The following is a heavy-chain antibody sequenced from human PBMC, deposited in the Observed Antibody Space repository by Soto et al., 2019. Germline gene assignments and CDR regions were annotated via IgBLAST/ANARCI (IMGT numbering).Heavy chain of an antibody. CDR3: ARDRVILWFGESPGGWDY. CDR2: ISYDGSNK. CDR1: GFTFSSYA. J-gene: IGHJ4*02. V-gene: IGHV3-30-3*01. Sequence: GGSLRLSCAASGFTFSSYAMHWVRQAPGKGLEWVAVISYDGSNKYYADSVKGRFTISRDNSKNTLYLQMNSLRAEDTAVYYCARDRVILWFGESPGGWDYWGQGTLVTVSS. D-gene: IGHD3-10*01.